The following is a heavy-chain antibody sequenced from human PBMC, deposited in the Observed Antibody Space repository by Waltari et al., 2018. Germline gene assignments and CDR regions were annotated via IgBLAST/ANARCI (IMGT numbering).Heavy chain of an antibody. D-gene: IGHD4-4*01. CDR2: VSGSGGAT. Sequence: EVQLLESGGGLVQPGGSPRLSCAASGFTFSNYAMSWVRQAPGKGLEWVSIVSGSGGATYYADSVKGRFTISRDNSKNTIYLQMNSLRAEDTAIYYCAKSGSNYVSYWYFDLWGRGTLVTVSS. CDR1: GFTFSNYA. J-gene: IGHJ2*01. CDR3: AKSGSNYVSYWYFDL. V-gene: IGHV3-23*01.